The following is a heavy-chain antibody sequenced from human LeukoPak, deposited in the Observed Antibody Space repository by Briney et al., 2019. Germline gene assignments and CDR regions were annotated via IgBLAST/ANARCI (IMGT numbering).Heavy chain of an antibody. CDR1: GDSFSSVTDY. Sequence: SETLSLTCTVSGDSFSSVTDYWAWIRQPPGKGLEWIASGDYSGGTYYNPSLESRVAISADMSKNQISLKLTSVTGADTAVYYCAGERGEEYSSGWYKTNYFDNWGQGIRSPSPQ. D-gene: IGHD6-13*01. V-gene: IGHV4-39*07. CDR3: AGERGEEYSSGWYKTNYFDN. J-gene: IGHJ4*02. CDR2: GDYSGGT.